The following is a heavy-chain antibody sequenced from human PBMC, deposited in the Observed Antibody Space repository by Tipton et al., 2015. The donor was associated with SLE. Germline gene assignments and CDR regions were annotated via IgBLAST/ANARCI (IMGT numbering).Heavy chain of an antibody. CDR2: IYTSGST. V-gene: IGHV4-61*02. Sequence: TLSLTCTVSGGSISSGSYYWSWIRQPAGKGLEWIGRIYTSGSTNYNPSLKSRVTISVDTSKNQFSLKLSSVTAADTALYYCARAAGGDYVPDFWGQGSLVTVSS. D-gene: IGHD4-17*01. J-gene: IGHJ4*02. CDR3: ARAAGGDYVPDF. CDR1: GGSISSGSYY.